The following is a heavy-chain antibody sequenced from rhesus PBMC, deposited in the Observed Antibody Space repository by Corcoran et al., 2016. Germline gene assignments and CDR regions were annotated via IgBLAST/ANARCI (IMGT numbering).Heavy chain of an antibody. J-gene: IGHJ4*01. Sequence: QVQLQESGPGLVKPSENLSLTCTASGGYIREFYYWSWIRQPPWKGLEWMGRIHGSGGRPNYNPSLKSRVTISRDTSKNQFSLKLSSVTAADTAVYYCARGRYSGYSGTNFDYWGQGVLVTVSS. CDR2: IHGSGGRP. CDR1: GGYIREFYY. CDR3: ARGRYSGYSGTNFDY. D-gene: IGHD5-24*01. V-gene: IGHV4-160*01.